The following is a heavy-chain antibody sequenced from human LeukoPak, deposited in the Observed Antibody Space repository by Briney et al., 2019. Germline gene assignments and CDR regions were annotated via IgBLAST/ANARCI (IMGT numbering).Heavy chain of an antibody. CDR2: ISGSGGST. Sequence: PGGSLRLSCAASGFTFSSYAMSWVRQAPGKGLEWVSAISGSGGSTYYADSVKGRFTISRDNSKNTLYLQMNSLRAEDTAVYYCAKATDYDSSGYYSQMVYAFDIWGQGTMVTVSS. J-gene: IGHJ3*02. CDR3: AKATDYDSSGYYSQMVYAFDI. V-gene: IGHV3-23*01. CDR1: GFTFSSYA. D-gene: IGHD3-22*01.